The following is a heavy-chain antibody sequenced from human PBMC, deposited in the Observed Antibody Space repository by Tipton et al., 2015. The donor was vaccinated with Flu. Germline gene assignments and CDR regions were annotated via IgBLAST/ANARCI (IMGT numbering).Heavy chain of an antibody. Sequence: SGFTFSSYDMHWVRQAPGKGLEWVTVIWSDGSNKYYEDSVKGRFTISRDNSKNTLYLQMSSLRAEDTAVYYCARSVVGAYYFDYWGQGTLVTVSS. CDR2: IWSDGSNK. CDR1: GFTFSSYD. V-gene: IGHV3-33*01. D-gene: IGHD2-15*01. J-gene: IGHJ4*02. CDR3: ARSVVGAYYFDY.